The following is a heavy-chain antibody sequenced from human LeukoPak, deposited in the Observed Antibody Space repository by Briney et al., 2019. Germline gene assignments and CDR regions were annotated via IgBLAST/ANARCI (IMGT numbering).Heavy chain of an antibody. J-gene: IGHJ4*02. CDR2: ISWNSGNI. Sequence: QTGGSLRLSCAASGFTFDDYAMHWVRQAPGKGLEWVSGISWNSGNIGYADSVKGRFTISRDNAKNSLYLQMNSLRAEDTALYYCAKDSNYGGNSPLDYWGQGTLVTVSS. V-gene: IGHV3-9*01. CDR1: GFTFDDYA. CDR3: AKDSNYGGNSPLDY. D-gene: IGHD4-23*01.